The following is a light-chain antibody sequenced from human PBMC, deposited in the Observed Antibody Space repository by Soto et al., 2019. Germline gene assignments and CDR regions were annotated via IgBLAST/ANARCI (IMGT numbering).Light chain of an antibody. CDR3: QQYGNSPIT. CDR1: QSVSSY. J-gene: IGKJ5*01. CDR2: DAS. V-gene: IGKV3-11*01. Sequence: TQSPSTLSASVGDRVTITCRASQSVSSYLAWYQQKPGQAPRLLIYDASNRATGIPARFSGSGSGTDFTLTISRLEPEDFAVYYCQQYGNSPITFGQGTRLEI.